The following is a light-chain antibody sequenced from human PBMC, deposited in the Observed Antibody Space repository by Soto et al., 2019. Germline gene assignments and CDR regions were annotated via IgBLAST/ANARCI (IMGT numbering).Light chain of an antibody. CDR1: SSNIGGTS. J-gene: IGLJ1*01. CDR2: TNG. CDR3: AAWDYSLSAYV. V-gene: IGLV1-44*01. Sequence: QSVLTQPRSACGTPGQRGTISCSGSSSNIGGTSVNCYQHLQGPAPKLLIYTNGRRPSGVPDRFSGSKSGTSASLTISGPQSEDEAFYYCAAWDYSLSAYVFGTGTKVTVL.